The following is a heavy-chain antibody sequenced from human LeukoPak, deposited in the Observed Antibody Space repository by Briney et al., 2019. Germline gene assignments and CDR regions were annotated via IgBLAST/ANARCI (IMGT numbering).Heavy chain of an antibody. D-gene: IGHD5-12*01. Sequence: ASVKVSCKASGYTFTSYGISWVRQAPGQGLEWMGWTSAYNGNTNYAQKLQGRVTMTTDTSTSTAYMELRSLRSDDTAVYYCARDPLASPLIDAFDIWGQGTMVTVSS. CDR1: GYTFTSYG. V-gene: IGHV1-18*01. CDR3: ARDPLASPLIDAFDI. CDR2: TSAYNGNT. J-gene: IGHJ3*02.